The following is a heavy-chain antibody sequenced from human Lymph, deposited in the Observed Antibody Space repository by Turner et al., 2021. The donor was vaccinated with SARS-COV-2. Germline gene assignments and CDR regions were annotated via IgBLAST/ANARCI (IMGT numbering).Heavy chain of an antibody. CDR3: AKDLGTGYYYYGMDI. CDR2: ISWNSGSI. D-gene: IGHD3-16*01. CDR1: GFTFDDYA. J-gene: IGHJ6*02. Sequence: EVLLVESGGGVVQPGRSLRLSCAASGFTFDDYAMHWVRQAPGKGLEWVSGISWNSGSIGYADSVKGRFTISRDNAKNSLYLQMNSLRAEDTALYYCAKDLGTGYYYYGMDIWGQGTTVTVSS. V-gene: IGHV3-9*01.